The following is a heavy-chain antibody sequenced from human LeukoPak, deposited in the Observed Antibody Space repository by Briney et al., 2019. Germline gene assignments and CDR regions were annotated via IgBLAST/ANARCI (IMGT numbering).Heavy chain of an antibody. V-gene: IGHV3-11*01. CDR1: GFTFSDYY. CDR3: ASPSLGYGSGSYIDAFDI. J-gene: IGHJ3*02. D-gene: IGHD3-10*01. CDR2: ISSSGSTI. Sequence: GGSLRLSCAASGFTFSDYYMSWIRQAPGKGLEWVSYISSSGSTIYYADSVEGRFTISRDNAKNSLYLQMNSLRAEDTAVYYCASPSLGYGSGSYIDAFDIWGQGTMVTVSS.